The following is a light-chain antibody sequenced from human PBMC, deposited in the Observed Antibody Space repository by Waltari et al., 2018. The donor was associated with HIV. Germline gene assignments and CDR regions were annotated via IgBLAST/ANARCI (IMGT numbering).Light chain of an antibody. J-gene: IGLJ1*01. CDR3: AAWDDNLNGYV. V-gene: IGLV1-44*01. Sequence: QSVLTQTPSASGTPGQRVIVSCSGRSSNIGSNTVNWYQLLPGAAHRLLIHSLDQRPSGVPDRFSGSKSGASASLAISGLQSEDEADYYCAAWDDNLNGYVFGSGTKVTVL. CDR2: SLD. CDR1: SSNIGSNT.